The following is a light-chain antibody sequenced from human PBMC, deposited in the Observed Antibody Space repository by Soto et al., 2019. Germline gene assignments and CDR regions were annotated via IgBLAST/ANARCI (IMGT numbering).Light chain of an antibody. Sequence: EIVMTQSPDTQSASPGEMDPLSCRASPSVSSNLAWYQQKPGQAPRLLIYGASTRATGIPARFSGSGSGTEFTLTNSRLQSEDFACYNCQQYNHWPRTFGQGTELEIK. J-gene: IGKJ2*01. V-gene: IGKV3-15*01. CDR3: QQYNHWPRT. CDR2: GAS. CDR1: PSVSSN.